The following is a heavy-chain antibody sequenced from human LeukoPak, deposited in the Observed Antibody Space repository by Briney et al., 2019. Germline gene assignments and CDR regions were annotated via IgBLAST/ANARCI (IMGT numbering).Heavy chain of an antibody. J-gene: IGHJ4*02. Sequence: GSLRLSCAASGFTFSSFSMNWIRQPPGKGLEWIGYIYYSGSTNYNPSLESRVTISVDTSKNQFSLKLSSVTAADTAVYYCARSRPVLRDFDWLSYYFDYWGQGTLVTVSS. V-gene: IGHV4-59*01. CDR3: ARSRPVLRDFDWLSYYFDY. D-gene: IGHD3-9*01. CDR1: GFTFSSFS. CDR2: IYYSGST.